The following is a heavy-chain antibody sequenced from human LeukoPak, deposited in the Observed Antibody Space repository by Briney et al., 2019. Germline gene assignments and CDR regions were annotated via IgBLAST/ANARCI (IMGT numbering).Heavy chain of an antibody. D-gene: IGHD2-21*01. CDR2: IYDSGST. CDR3: ARDGYSVAGNWFDP. V-gene: IGHV4-59*12. Sequence: PSETLSLTCTVSGGSISSYYWSWIRQPPGKGLEWIGYIYDSGSTNYHPSLKSRVTISVDTSKNQFSLKLSSVTAADTAVYYCARDGYSVAGNWFDPWGQGTLVTVSS. CDR1: GGSISSYY. J-gene: IGHJ5*02.